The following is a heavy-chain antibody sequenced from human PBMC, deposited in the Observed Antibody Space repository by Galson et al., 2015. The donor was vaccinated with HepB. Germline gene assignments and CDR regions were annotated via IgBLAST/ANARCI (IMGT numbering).Heavy chain of an antibody. V-gene: IGHV3-23*01. J-gene: IGHJ4*02. D-gene: IGHD2-15*01. CDR3: AKRDSGVVVGSFDH. CDR1: GFTFNIYG. Sequence: SLRLSCAASGFTFNIYGMSWVRQAPGKGLEWVSSISGRGGNTYYADSVKGRFTISRDNSKNTLYLQMNSLRGDDTAVYYCAKRDSGVVVGSFDHWGQGTLVTVSS. CDR2: ISGRGGNT.